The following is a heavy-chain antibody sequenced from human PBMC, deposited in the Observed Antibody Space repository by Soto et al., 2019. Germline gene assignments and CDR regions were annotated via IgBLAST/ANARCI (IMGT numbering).Heavy chain of an antibody. V-gene: IGHV3-23*01. Sequence: GGSLRLSCAASGFTFSSYAMSWVRQAPGKGLEWVSAISGSGGSTYYADSVKGRFTISRDNSKNTLYLQMNSLRAEDTAVYYCANAYYGDYVVDYYYYGMDVWGQGTTVTVSS. D-gene: IGHD4-17*01. J-gene: IGHJ6*02. CDR1: GFTFSSYA. CDR2: ISGSGGST. CDR3: ANAYYGDYVVDYYYYGMDV.